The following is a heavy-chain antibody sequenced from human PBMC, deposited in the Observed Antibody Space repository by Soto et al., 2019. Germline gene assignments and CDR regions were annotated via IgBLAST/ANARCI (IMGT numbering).Heavy chain of an antibody. CDR3: ARVXLGASTIADYSYYGMDV. J-gene: IGHJ6*02. CDR1: GFTFSSYA. Sequence: GGSLRLSCAAAGFTFSSYAMTWVRQAPGKGLEWVSGISGSAGSTHYAGSVKGRSIISRDNSKSTLSLQINNLRAEDTAEYYCARVXLGASTIADYSYYGMDVWGQGTPVTVSS. CDR2: ISGSAGST. V-gene: IGHV3-23*01. D-gene: IGHD1-26*01.